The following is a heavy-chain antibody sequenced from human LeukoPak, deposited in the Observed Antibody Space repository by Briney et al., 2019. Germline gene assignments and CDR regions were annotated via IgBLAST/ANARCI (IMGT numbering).Heavy chain of an antibody. CDR3: VRDGGGKTPYDC. CDR2: ISPDGRNI. J-gene: IGHJ4*02. D-gene: IGHD3-16*01. Sequence: GGSLRLSCAASGFTLSDYWMNWVRQAPGKGPVWVSHISPDGRNIAYADSVKGRFTISRDSAKNTLYLQMNSLRVGDTAVYYCVRDGGGKTPYDCWGQATLGTVSS. CDR1: GFTLSDYW. V-gene: IGHV3-74*01.